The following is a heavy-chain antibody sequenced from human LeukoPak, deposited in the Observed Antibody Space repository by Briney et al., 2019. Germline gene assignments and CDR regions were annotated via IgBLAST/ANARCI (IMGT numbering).Heavy chain of an antibody. CDR2: INPDGNER. CDR3: TRDLAAVPGPRMDV. Sequence: GGSPRLSCAASGFSFSSYYMSWVRQAPGKGLEWVALINPDGNERYYMDSVKGRFTISRDNARNSLYLQMDSLRDDDTAMYFCTRDLAAVPGPRMDVWGQGTTVTVSS. D-gene: IGHD6-19*01. J-gene: IGHJ6*02. V-gene: IGHV3-7*03. CDR1: GFSFSSYY.